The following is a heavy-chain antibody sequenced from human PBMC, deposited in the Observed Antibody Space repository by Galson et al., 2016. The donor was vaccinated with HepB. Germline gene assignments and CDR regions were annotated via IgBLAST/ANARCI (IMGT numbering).Heavy chain of an antibody. V-gene: IGHV3-9*01. CDR2: ISWNSGSI. Sequence: SLRLSCAASGFTFDDYAMHWVRQAPGKGLEWVSGISWNSGSIGYADSVKGRFTISRDNAKNSLYLQMNSLRAEDTALYYCAKENLPGVVVPTTITAFDIWGQGTMVTVSS. CDR3: AKENLPGVVVPTTITAFDI. CDR1: GFTFDDYA. J-gene: IGHJ3*02. D-gene: IGHD2-2*01.